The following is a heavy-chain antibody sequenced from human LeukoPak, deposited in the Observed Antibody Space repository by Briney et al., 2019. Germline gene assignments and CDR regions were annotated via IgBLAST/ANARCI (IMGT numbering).Heavy chain of an antibody. Sequence: GGSLRLSCAASGFTFNSYAMHWVRQAPGKGLEWVAVISYDGSSKYYADSVKGRFTISRDNSKNTLYLQINSLRAEDTAVYYCAREDTLGIQLWFGYWGQGTLVTVSS. J-gene: IGHJ4*02. CDR2: ISYDGSSK. V-gene: IGHV3-30-3*01. CDR3: AREDTLGIQLWFGY. CDR1: GFTFNSYA. D-gene: IGHD5-18*01.